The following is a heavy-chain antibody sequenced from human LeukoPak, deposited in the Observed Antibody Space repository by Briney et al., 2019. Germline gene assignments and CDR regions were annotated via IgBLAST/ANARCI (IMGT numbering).Heavy chain of an antibody. Sequence: GGSLRLSCAASGFTVSSNYMSWVRQAPGKGLEWVSVIYSVGSTYYADSVKGRFTISRDNSKNTVYLQMNSLRAEDTAVYYCARRGGGGRSFDYWGQGTLVTVSS. V-gene: IGHV3-53*01. CDR1: GFTVSSNY. CDR3: ARRGGGGRSFDY. D-gene: IGHD2-15*01. J-gene: IGHJ4*02. CDR2: IYSVGST.